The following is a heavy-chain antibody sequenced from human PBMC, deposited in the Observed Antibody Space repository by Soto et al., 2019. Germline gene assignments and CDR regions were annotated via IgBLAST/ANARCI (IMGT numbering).Heavy chain of an antibody. D-gene: IGHD5-12*01. CDR3: ARGGYTTDYYFDY. Sequence: PGGSLRLSCAASGFTFSSYAMSWVRQAPGKGLEWVSAIGTAGDTYYPGSVKGRFTISRENAKNSLYLQMNSLRAEDTAVYYCARGGYTTDYYFDYWGQGTLVTVSS. CDR1: GFTFSSYA. J-gene: IGHJ4*02. CDR2: IGTAGDT. V-gene: IGHV3-13*01.